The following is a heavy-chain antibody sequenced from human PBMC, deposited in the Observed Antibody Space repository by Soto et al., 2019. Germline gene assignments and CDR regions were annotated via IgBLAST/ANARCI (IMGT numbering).Heavy chain of an antibody. CDR1: GFNFSDHY. D-gene: IGHD6-19*01. V-gene: IGHV3-11*06. J-gene: IGHJ4*02. Sequence: GGSLRLSCAASGFNFSDHYMNWIRQAPGKGLEWVSYISGSSRYTNFADSVKGRFTISRDNAKNSLCLQMNSLRAEDTAVYYCARHTSGWHYYDYWGQGTPVTVSS. CDR3: ARHTSGWHYYDY. CDR2: ISGSSRYT.